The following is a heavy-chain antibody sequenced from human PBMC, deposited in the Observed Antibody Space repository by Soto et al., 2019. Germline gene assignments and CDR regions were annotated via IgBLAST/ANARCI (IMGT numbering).Heavy chain of an antibody. Sequence: QLQLQESGPGLVKPSQTLSLTCTVSGGSMTRADYYWSWIRQPPGQGLEWRGYIYYNGANYYNPYLESRLTISVDTSKRPFSMELRSVTAADTAVYFCARDGGRGYYGSGTYYDFWGQGTRVTVSS. CDR1: GGSMTRADYY. CDR3: ARDGGRGYYGSGTYYDF. V-gene: IGHV4-30-4*01. D-gene: IGHD3-10*01. CDR2: IYYNGAN. J-gene: IGHJ4*02.